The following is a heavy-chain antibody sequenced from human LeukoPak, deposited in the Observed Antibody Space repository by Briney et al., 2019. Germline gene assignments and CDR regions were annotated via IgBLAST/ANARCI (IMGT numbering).Heavy chain of an antibody. CDR1: GFTFSSYS. V-gene: IGHV3-21*04. J-gene: IGHJ4*02. Sequence: GGSLRLSCAASGFTFSSYSMNWVRQAPGKGLEWVSSISSSSSYIYYADSVKGRFTISRDNAKNSLYLQMNSLKTEDTAVYYCTSSGNYGILDWDYWGQGTLLTVSS. CDR3: TSSGNYGILDWDY. CDR2: ISSSSSYI. D-gene: IGHD1-26*01.